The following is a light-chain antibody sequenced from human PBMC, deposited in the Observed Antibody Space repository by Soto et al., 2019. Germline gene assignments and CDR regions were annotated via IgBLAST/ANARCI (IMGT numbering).Light chain of an antibody. CDR3: SSYTSTNAPYV. V-gene: IGLV2-14*01. Sequence: QSVLTQPASVSGSPGQSITVSCTGTSSDVGGYDYVSWYQQHPGKAPKLIIFEVNNRPSGVSNRFSGSKSGNTASLTISELQAEDEADYYCSSYTSTNAPYVFGTGTKVTVL. CDR1: SSDVGGYDY. J-gene: IGLJ1*01. CDR2: EVN.